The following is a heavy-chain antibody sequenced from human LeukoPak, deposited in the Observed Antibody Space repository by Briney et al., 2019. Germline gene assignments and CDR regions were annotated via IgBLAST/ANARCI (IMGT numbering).Heavy chain of an antibody. J-gene: IGHJ4*02. CDR1: GFSFRSYA. Sequence: PGGSLRLSCAASGFSFRSYAMHWVRQAPGKGLEWVAVIAYDGSTKYYADSVKGRFTISRDNSHNTVDLQMNSLTAEDMAVHFRAKSYCSGGSCYSWSVDYWGQGTLVTVSP. CDR2: IAYDGSTK. D-gene: IGHD2-15*01. CDR3: AKSYCSGGSCYSWSVDY. V-gene: IGHV3-30*04.